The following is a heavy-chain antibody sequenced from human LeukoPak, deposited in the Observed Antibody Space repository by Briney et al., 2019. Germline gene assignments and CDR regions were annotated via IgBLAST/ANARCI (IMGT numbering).Heavy chain of an antibody. D-gene: IGHD3-10*01. CDR3: ARGFGAVTHFDY. CDR2: IYYSGST. V-gene: IGHV4-59*01. CDR1: GGSISSYY. Sequence: PSQTLSLTCTVSGGSISSYYWSWIRQPPGKGLEWIGYIYYSGSTNYNPSLKSRVTISVDTSKNQFSLKLSSMTAADTAVYYCARGFGAVTHFDYWGQGTLVTVSS. J-gene: IGHJ4*02.